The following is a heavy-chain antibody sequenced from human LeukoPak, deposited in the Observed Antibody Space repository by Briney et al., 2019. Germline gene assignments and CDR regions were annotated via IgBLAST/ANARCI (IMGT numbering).Heavy chain of an antibody. J-gene: IGHJ4*02. CDR1: GFTFSSYV. CDR3: ARIYEPKGDYYDSSGYLDY. Sequence: PGGSLRLSCAASGFTFSSYVMHWVRQAPGKGLEWVAVIWYDGSNKYYADSVKGRFTISRDNSKNTLYLQMNSLRAEDTAVYYCARIYEPKGDYYDSSGYLDYWGQGTLVTVSS. V-gene: IGHV3-33*01. D-gene: IGHD3-22*01. CDR2: IWYDGSNK.